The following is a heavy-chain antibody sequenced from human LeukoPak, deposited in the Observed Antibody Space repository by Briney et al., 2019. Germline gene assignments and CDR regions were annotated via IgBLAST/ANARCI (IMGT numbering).Heavy chain of an antibody. CDR1: GFTFSDYY. D-gene: IGHD1-26*01. J-gene: IGHJ4*02. V-gene: IGHV3-11*04. Sequence: GGSLRLSCAVSGFTFSDYYMSWIRQAPGKGLEWVSYISGSGNTVYYADSVRGRFTVSRDNAKNSLYLQMNSLRADDTAVSYCAGGSGSYRNDYWGQGTLVTVSS. CDR2: ISGSGNTV. CDR3: AGGSGSYRNDY.